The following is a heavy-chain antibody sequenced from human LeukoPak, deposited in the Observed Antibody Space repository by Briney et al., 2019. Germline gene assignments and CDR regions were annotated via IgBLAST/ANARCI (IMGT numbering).Heavy chain of an antibody. J-gene: IGHJ4*02. CDR3: ARDKAAAGYFDH. CDR2: IYSGGST. V-gene: IGHV3-53*01. D-gene: IGHD6-13*01. CDR1: GFTFSDYS. Sequence: GGSLRLSCAVSGFTFSDYSMDWVRQAPGKGLEWVSVIYSGGSTYYADSVKGRFTISRDNSKNTLYLQMNSLRAEDTAVYYCARDKAAAGYFDHWGQGTLVTVSS.